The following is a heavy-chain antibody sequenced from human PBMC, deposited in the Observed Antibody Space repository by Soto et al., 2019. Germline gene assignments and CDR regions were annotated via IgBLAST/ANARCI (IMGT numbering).Heavy chain of an antibody. Sequence: SVKVSCKASGYTFTSYGIIWVRQAPGQGLEWMGWISAYNGNTNYAQKLQGRVTMTTDTSTSTAYMELRSLRSDDTAVYYCARDIFEGGFGESNWLDPWGQGTLVTVSS. CDR1: GYTFTSYG. J-gene: IGHJ5*02. D-gene: IGHD3-10*01. V-gene: IGHV1-18*01. CDR2: ISAYNGNT. CDR3: ARDIFEGGFGESNWLDP.